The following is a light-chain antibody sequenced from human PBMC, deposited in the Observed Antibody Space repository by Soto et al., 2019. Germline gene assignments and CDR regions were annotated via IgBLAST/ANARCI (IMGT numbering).Light chain of an antibody. J-gene: IGKJ5*01. CDR1: QDISNT. CDR2: LAS. CDR3: QVFNTFPLT. V-gene: IGKV1-13*02. Sequence: AIHLTQSPSSLSASVGDRVTITCRASQDISNTLAWYQQKPGQPPKLLIHLASSLERGVPSRFSGSGSRTDFTLTISGLQPEDFATYYCQVFNTFPLTFGQGTRLEIK.